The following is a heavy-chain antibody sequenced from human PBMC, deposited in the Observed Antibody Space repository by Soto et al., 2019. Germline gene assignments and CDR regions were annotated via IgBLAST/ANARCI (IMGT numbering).Heavy chain of an antibody. Sequence: EVQLLESGGGLVQPGGSLRLSCAASGFTFSSYAMNWVRQAPGKGLEWVSVISGSGGSTYYADSVKGRFTTARDNSKNTLYLQMTSLRAEDTAVYYCTKRGSGAVFDYWGQGTLVTVSS. V-gene: IGHV3-23*01. J-gene: IGHJ4*02. CDR3: TKRGSGAVFDY. D-gene: IGHD3-10*01. CDR1: GFTFSSYA. CDR2: ISGSGGST.